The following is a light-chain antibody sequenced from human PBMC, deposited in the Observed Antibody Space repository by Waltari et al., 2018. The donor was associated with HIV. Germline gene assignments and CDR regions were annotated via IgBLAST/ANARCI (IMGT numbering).Light chain of an antibody. V-gene: IGLV2-8*01. CDR3: SSHAGSKVV. J-gene: IGLJ2*01. CDR2: DVI. Sequence: QSALTQPPSASGSPGQSVTLSCTGTSVAVGGYNFVPCHQQHPGKPPKLMIYDVIKRPSGVPERFSGSKSGNTASLTVSGLQPEDEADYYCSSHAGSKVVFGGGTRLTVL. CDR1: SVAVGGYNF.